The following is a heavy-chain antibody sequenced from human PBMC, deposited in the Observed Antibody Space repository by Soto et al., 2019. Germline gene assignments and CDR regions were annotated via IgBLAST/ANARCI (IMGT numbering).Heavy chain of an antibody. J-gene: IGHJ4*02. CDR3: AKDRERQIDY. Sequence: PGGSLRLSCAASGFTFSSYGMHWVRQAPGKGLEWVAVISYDGSNKYCADSVKGRFTISRDNSKNTLYLQMNSLRAEDTAVYYCAKDRERQIDYWGQGTLVTVSS. CDR2: ISYDGSNK. V-gene: IGHV3-30*18. CDR1: GFTFSSYG.